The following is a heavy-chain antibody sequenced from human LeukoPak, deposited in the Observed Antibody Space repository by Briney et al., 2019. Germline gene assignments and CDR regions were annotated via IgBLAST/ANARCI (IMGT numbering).Heavy chain of an antibody. J-gene: IGHJ3*02. CDR1: GFTVSSNY. CDR2: IYSSGNT. Sequence: GSLRLSCAASGFTVSSNYMSWVRQAPGKGLEWVGYIYSSGNTNYNPSLKSRVTTSVDTSKNQFSLKLTSVTATDTAMYYCARSGGGLQFNIWGQGTMVTVSS. CDR3: ARSGGGLQFNI. D-gene: IGHD3-16*01. V-gene: IGHV4-59*02.